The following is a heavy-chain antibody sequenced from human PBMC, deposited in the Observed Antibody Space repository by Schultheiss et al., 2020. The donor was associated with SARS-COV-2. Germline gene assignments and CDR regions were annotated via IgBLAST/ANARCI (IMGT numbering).Heavy chain of an antibody. CDR3: ARSYYDYEGAFDI. CDR2: ISYDGSNK. Sequence: GGSLRLSCVVSGFTFNNYGMHWVRQAPGKGLEWVAVISYDGSNKYYADSVKGRFTISRDNAKNSLYLQMNSLRAEDTAVYYCARSYYDYEGAFDIWGQGTMVTVSS. CDR1: GFTFNNYG. D-gene: IGHD3-16*01. V-gene: IGHV3-30*03. J-gene: IGHJ3*02.